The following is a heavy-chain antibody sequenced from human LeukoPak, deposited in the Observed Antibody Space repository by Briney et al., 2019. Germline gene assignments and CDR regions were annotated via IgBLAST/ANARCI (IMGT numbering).Heavy chain of an antibody. Sequence: GASVKVSCKASGYTFTSYSVHWVRQAPGQGLDWMGIINPSGGSTSYAQKFQGRVTMTRDTSTSTVYMELSSLRSEDTAVYYCARASMVSGDAFDIWGQGTMVTVSS. CDR1: GYTFTSYS. V-gene: IGHV1-46*01. CDR2: INPSGGST. D-gene: IGHD3-10*01. J-gene: IGHJ3*02. CDR3: ARASMVSGDAFDI.